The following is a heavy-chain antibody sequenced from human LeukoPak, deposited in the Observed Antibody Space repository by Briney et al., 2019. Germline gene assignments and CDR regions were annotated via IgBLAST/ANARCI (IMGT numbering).Heavy chain of an antibody. CDR2: IYYSGST. Sequence: PSVTLSLTCTVSGGSISSYYWSWIRQPPEKGLEWIGYIYYSGSTNYNPSLKSRVTISVDTSKNQFSLKLSSVTAADTAVYYCARDIGSSSGGGDYWGQGTLVTVSS. CDR3: ARDIGSSSGGGDY. V-gene: IGHV4-59*01. D-gene: IGHD6-6*01. CDR1: GGSISSYY. J-gene: IGHJ4*02.